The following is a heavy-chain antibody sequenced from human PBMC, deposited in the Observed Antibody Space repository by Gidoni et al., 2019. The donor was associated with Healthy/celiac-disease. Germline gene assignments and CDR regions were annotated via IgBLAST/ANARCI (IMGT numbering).Heavy chain of an antibody. J-gene: IGHJ4*02. Sequence: EVQLVESGGGLVQHGRSLRLPCTASVFTFVAYAMSWFRQAPGKGLEWVGFIISKAYGGTTEYAASVKCRFTISRDDAKSIAYLQMNSLKTEDTAVYYCTRSRYYYVSGSWSDYWGQGTLVTVSS. V-gene: IGHV3-49*03. D-gene: IGHD3-10*01. CDR3: TRSRYYYVSGSWSDY. CDR2: IISKAYGGTT. CDR1: VFTFVAYA.